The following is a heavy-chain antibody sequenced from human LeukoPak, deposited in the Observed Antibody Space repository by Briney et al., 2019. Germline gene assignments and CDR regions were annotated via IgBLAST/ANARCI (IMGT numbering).Heavy chain of an antibody. J-gene: IGHJ3*02. V-gene: IGHV1-69*06. Sequence: SVKVSCKASGGTFSSYAISWVRQAPGQGLEWMGGIIPIFGTANYAQKFQGRVTITADKSTSTAYMELSSLRSEDTAVHYCARERGNWNDKAFDIWGQGTMVTVSS. CDR1: GGTFSSYA. CDR3: ARERGNWNDKAFDI. CDR2: IIPIFGTA. D-gene: IGHD1-20*01.